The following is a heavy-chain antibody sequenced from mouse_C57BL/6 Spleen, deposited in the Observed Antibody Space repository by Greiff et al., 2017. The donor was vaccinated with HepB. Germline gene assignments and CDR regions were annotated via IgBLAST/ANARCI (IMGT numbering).Heavy chain of an antibody. J-gene: IGHJ2*01. Sequence: QVQLKQSGPELVKPGASVKISCKASGYAFSSSWMNWVKQRPGKGLEWLGRIYPGDGDTNYTGKFKGKATLTADKSSSTAYMQLSSLTSEDSAVYFGARKRDGSRGYYFDYWGQGTTLAVSS. CDR2: IYPGDGDT. D-gene: IGHD1-1*01. CDR1: GYAFSSSW. V-gene: IGHV1-82*01. CDR3: ARKRDGSRGYYFDY.